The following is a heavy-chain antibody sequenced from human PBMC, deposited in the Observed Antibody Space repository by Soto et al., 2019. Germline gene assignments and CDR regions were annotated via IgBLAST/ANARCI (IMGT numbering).Heavy chain of an antibody. CDR3: AKEQSSGYYRVVHH. Sequence: QVQVVESGGGVVQPGRSLRLSCAASGFTLSSCGMHWVRQAPGKGLEWVGVITYDGGSEHYADFVKGRFTISRDSSEKTVYLQMNSLRVEDSAVYYCAKEQSSGYYRVVHHRGQGTLVTVSS. CDR1: GFTLSSCG. CDR2: ITYDGGSE. J-gene: IGHJ4*02. V-gene: IGHV3-30*18. D-gene: IGHD6-19*01.